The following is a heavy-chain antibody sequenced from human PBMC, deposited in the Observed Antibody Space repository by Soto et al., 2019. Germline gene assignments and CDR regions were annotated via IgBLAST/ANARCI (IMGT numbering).Heavy chain of an antibody. V-gene: IGHV3-30*18. D-gene: IGHD3-10*01. CDR3: AKDRGVVRGYYYHGMDV. CDR1: GFTFSSYG. J-gene: IGHJ6*02. CDR2: ISYDGSNK. Sequence: QVQLVESGGGVVQPGRSLRLSCAASGFTFSSYGMHWVRQAPGKGLEWVAVISYDGSNKYYADSVKGRFTISRDNSKNTLYLQMNSLRAEDTAVYYCAKDRGVVRGYYYHGMDVWGQGTTVTVSS.